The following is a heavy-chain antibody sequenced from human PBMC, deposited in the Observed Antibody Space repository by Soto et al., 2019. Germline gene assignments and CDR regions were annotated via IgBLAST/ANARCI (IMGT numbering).Heavy chain of an antibody. V-gene: IGHV3-43*01. J-gene: IGHJ4*02. Sequence: GGSLXLSCAASGFTFGDYTMHWVRQAPGKGLEWVSLVSWDGGSTYYADSVKGRFTISRDNSKNSLYLQMNSLRAEDTALYYCAKDIASSGWYSLDYWGQGTLVTVSS. CDR2: VSWDGGST. D-gene: IGHD6-19*01. CDR3: AKDIASSGWYSLDY. CDR1: GFTFGDYT.